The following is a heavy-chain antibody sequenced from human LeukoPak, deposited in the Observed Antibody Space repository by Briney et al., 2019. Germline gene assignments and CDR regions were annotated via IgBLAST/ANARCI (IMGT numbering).Heavy chain of an antibody. J-gene: IGHJ3*02. Sequence: GESLKISCKGSGYSFTSYWIGWVRQMPGKGLEWMGIIYPGDSDTRYSPSFQGQVTISVDKSISTAYLQWSSLKASDTAMYYCARRYYDILTGYPRGDDAFDIWGQGTMVTVSS. V-gene: IGHV5-51*01. CDR1: GYSFTSYW. CDR2: IYPGDSDT. CDR3: ARRYYDILTGYPRGDDAFDI. D-gene: IGHD3-9*01.